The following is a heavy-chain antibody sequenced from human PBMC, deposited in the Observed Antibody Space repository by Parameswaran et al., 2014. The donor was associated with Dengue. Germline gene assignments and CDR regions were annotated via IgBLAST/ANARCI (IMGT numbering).Heavy chain of an antibody. CDR3: AKVRDGCYAN. Sequence: RWIRQPPGKGLEWVSAISGSGGSTYYADSVKGRFTISRDNSKNTLYLQMNSLRAEDTAVYYCAKVRDGCYANWGQGTLVTVSS. D-gene: IGHD2-15*01. J-gene: IGHJ4*02. CDR2: ISGSGGST. V-gene: IGHV3-23*01.